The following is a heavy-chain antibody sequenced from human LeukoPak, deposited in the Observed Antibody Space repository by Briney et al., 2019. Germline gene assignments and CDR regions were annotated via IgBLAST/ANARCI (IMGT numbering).Heavy chain of an antibody. Sequence: SETLSLTCAVYGGSFSGYFWSWIRQPPGKGLEWLGEINHSGYTNYNPSLKSRVTISVDTSKNQFSLHLSSVTAADTAVYYCARGRASYGSGSYHHWGQGTLVAVSS. CDR1: GGSFSGYF. J-gene: IGHJ5*02. CDR3: ARGRASYGSGSYHH. CDR2: INHSGYT. V-gene: IGHV4-34*01. D-gene: IGHD3-10*01.